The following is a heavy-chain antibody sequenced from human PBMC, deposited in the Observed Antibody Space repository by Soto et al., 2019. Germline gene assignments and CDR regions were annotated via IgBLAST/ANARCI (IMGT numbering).Heavy chain of an antibody. J-gene: IGHJ6*02. CDR3: ARHQGRATTVYYYYGMDV. CDR2: IDPSDSYT. V-gene: IGHV5-10-1*01. D-gene: IGHD1-26*01. Sequence: XESLKISCKGCGYSVTSYWISWVRQMPGKGLEWMGRIDPSDSYTNYSPSFQGHVTISADKSISTAYLQWSSLKASDTAMYYCARHQGRATTVYYYYGMDVWGQGTTVTVSS. CDR1: GYSVTSYW.